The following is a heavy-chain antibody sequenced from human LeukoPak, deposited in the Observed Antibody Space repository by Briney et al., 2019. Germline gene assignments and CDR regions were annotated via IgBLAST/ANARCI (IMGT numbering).Heavy chain of an antibody. CDR2: IYPRDSRT. Sequence: GESLKISCQGTGYSFTSHWIAWVRQMPGKGLEWMGVIYPRDSRTTYSPSFQDQVTISADKSISTAYLQWTSLKASDTAMYYCARHLSDITSSPNYWGPGTLVTVSS. J-gene: IGHJ4*02. CDR1: GYSFTSHW. CDR3: ARHLSDITSSPNY. D-gene: IGHD2-2*01. V-gene: IGHV5-51*01.